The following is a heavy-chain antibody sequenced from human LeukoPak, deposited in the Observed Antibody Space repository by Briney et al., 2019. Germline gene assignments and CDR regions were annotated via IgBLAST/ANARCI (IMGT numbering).Heavy chain of an antibody. D-gene: IGHD2-8*01. CDR2: IYYSGST. Sequence: SETLSLTCTVSGGSISSGGYYWSWIRQHPGKGLEWIGYIYYSGSTYYNPSLKSRVTISVDTSKNQFSLKLRSVTAADTAVYYCARDNEGVDAFDIWGQGTMVTVSS. CDR3: ARDNEGVDAFDI. J-gene: IGHJ3*02. V-gene: IGHV4-31*03. CDR1: GGSISSGGYY.